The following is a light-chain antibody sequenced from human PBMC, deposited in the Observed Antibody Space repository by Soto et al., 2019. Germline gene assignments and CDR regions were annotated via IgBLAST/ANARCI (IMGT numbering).Light chain of an antibody. CDR2: GAS. J-gene: IGKJ1*01. Sequence: EIVLTHSQGTLSLSPCERATLSFSASQSVSSRSLAWYQQKPGQAPRLLISGASSRAADIPDRFSGSGSGTDFTLTINRLEPEDFAVYYCQQYDSSPRTFGQGTKVDI. CDR1: QSVSSRS. V-gene: IGKV3-20*01. CDR3: QQYDSSPRT.